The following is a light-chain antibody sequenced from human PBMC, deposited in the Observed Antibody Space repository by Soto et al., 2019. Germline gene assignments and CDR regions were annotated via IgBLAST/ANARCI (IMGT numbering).Light chain of an antibody. CDR2: KAS. J-gene: IGKJ4*01. CDR3: QQYETYPLT. Sequence: DIQMTQSPSTLSASVGDRVTITCRASQNINTWLAWYQQKPGKAPYLLIYKASNLQSGVPSRFSCSASGTEFTLTISSLQPDDIATYYCQQYETYPLTYGGGTKVEI. CDR1: QNINTW. V-gene: IGKV1-5*03.